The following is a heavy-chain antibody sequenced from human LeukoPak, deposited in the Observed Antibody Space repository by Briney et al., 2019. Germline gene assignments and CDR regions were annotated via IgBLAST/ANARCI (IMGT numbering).Heavy chain of an antibody. D-gene: IGHD2-15*01. CDR2: LGPSSTTI. Sequence: GGSLTLYCAASGFNFIVYRINWVRQAPGQRQYWPSYLGPSSTTIYYADSVKGRFTISRDNAKNSLYLQMNSLRDEDTAVYYCATVHCSGGSCYAGSYYGMDVWGQGTTVTVSS. V-gene: IGHV3-48*02. J-gene: IGHJ6*02. CDR3: ATVHCSGGSCYAGSYYGMDV. CDR1: GFNFIVYR.